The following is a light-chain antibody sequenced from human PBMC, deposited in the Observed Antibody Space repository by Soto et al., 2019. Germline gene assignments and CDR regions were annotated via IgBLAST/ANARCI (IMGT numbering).Light chain of an antibody. Sequence: DIQMTQSPSTLSASVGDRVTITCRASQSISSWLAWYQQKPGKAPKLLLFDASSLQSGVPSRFSGGGAGTEFTLTISSLQPEDFATYYCQQTSAFPRTFGQGTKVDIK. J-gene: IGKJ1*01. CDR3: QQTSAFPRT. CDR2: DAS. CDR1: QSISSW. V-gene: IGKV1-5*01.